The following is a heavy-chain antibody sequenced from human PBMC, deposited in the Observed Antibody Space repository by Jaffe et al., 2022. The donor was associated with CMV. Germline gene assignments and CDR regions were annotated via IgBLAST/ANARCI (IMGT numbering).Heavy chain of an antibody. V-gene: IGHV3-48*03. CDR2: ISSSGSTI. CDR1: GFTFSSYE. D-gene: IGHD3-22*01. J-gene: IGHJ5*02. CDR3: ASLDSSGYYWRSFDP. Sequence: EVQLVESGGGLVQPGGSLRLSCAASGFTFSSYEMNWVRQAPGKGLEWVSYISSSGSTIYYADSVKGRFTISRDNAKNSLYLQMNSLRAEDTAVYYCASLDSSGYYWRSFDPWGQGTLVTVSS.